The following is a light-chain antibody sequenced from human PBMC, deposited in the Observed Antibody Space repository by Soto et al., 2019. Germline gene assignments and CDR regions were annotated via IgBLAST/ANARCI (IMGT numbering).Light chain of an antibody. J-gene: IGLJ1*01. Sequence: QSVLTQPPSVSAAPGQKVTISCSGSSSTIGNNYVSWYQQLPGTAPKLMIYHVTYRPSGVSNRYSGSKSGNSASLTISGLQADDEADYYCCSLTTSHTYVFGSGTKLTVL. V-gene: IGLV1-51*01. CDR2: HVT. CDR3: CSLTTSHTYV. CDR1: SSTIGNNY.